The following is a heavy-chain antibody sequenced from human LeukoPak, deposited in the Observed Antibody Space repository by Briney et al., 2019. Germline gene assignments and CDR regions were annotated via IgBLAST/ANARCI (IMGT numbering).Heavy chain of an antibody. CDR2: IKQDGSEK. CDR3: ARDRVPFVVPAATFDY. Sequence: GGSLRLSCAASGFTSSSYWMSWVRQAPGKGLEWVANIKQDGSEKYYVDSVKGRFTISRDNAKNSLYLQMNSLRAEDTAVYYCARDRVPFVVPAATFDYWGQGTLVTVSS. V-gene: IGHV3-7*01. CDR1: GFTSSSYW. D-gene: IGHD2-2*01. J-gene: IGHJ4*02.